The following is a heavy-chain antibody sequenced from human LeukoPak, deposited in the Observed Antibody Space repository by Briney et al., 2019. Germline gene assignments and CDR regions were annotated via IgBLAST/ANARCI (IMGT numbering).Heavy chain of an antibody. CDR1: GYTFTSYG. CDR3: ARDRYYYGSGSYPFDY. V-gene: IGHV1-18*01. CDR2: ISAYNGNT. J-gene: IGHJ4*02. Sequence: ASVKVSCKASGYTFTSYGISWVRQAPGQGLEWMGWISAYNGNTNYAQKLQGRVTMTTDTSTSTAYMELRSLRSDDTAVYYCARDRYYYGSGSYPFDYWGQGTLVTVSS. D-gene: IGHD3-10*01.